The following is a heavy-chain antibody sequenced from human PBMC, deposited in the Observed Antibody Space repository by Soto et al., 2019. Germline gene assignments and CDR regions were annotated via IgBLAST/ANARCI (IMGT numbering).Heavy chain of an antibody. Sequence: QLQLQESGSGLVKPSQTLSLTCAVSGGSISSGGYSWSWIRQPPGKGLEWIGYIYHSGNTYYHPSLKSRVTISVDRSNNQFYLKLSSVTAADTAMYYCATRWSAFDIWGKGTMVTVSS. CDR3: ATRWSAFDI. CDR2: IYHSGNT. CDR1: GGSISSGGYS. V-gene: IGHV4-30-2*01. J-gene: IGHJ3*02. D-gene: IGHD2-8*01.